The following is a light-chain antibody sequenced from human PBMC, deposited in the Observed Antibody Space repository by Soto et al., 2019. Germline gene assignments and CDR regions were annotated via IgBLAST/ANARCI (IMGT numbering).Light chain of an antibody. CDR2: AAS. J-gene: IGKJ4*01. Sequence: DIQLTQSPSFLSASVRDRVTITCRASQGISSYLAWYQQKPGKATKLLISAASTLQSGVPSRFSGSGSGTEFTLTISSLQPEDFATYYCQQLNSYPLTFGGGTKVDIK. CDR3: QQLNSYPLT. CDR1: QGISSY. V-gene: IGKV1-9*01.